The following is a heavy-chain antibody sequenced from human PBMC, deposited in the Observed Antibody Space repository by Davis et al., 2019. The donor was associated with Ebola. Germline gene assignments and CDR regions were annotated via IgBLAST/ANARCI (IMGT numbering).Heavy chain of an antibody. CDR1: GDTVSSNSAA. D-gene: IGHD4-17*01. Sequence: SETLSLTCAISGDTVSSNSAAWNWIRQSPSRGLEWLGRTYYRSKWYNDYAVSVKSRITISPDTSTNQFSLQLNSVTPEDTAVYYCARDGTTVTRFCAFDIWGQGTMVTVSS. CDR3: ARDGTTVTRFCAFDI. V-gene: IGHV6-1*01. J-gene: IGHJ3*02. CDR2: TYYRSKWYN.